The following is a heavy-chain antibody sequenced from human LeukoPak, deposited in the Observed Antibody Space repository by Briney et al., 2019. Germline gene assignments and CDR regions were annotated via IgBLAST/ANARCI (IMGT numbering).Heavy chain of an antibody. CDR2: TSAYNGNT. V-gene: IGHV1-18*01. Sequence: ASVKVSCKASGYTFTSYGISWVRQAPGQGLEWMGWTSAYNGNTNYAQKLQGRVTMTTDTSTSTAYMELRSLRSDDTAGYYCARDLVITFGGVMTPLDYWGQGTLVTVSS. CDR3: ARDLVITFGGVMTPLDY. J-gene: IGHJ4*01. CDR1: GYTFTSYG. D-gene: IGHD3-16*01.